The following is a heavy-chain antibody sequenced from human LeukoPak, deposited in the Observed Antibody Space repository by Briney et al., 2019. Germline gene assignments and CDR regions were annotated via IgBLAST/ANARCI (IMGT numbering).Heavy chain of an antibody. Sequence: SETLSLTCGVYGGSFSPHYWSWIRQSPGKGLEWIGEINRGGSTNYSPSFKSRVTISVDTSKNQFYLKLSSVTAADTAVYYCARSGVQRYYFDYWGQGTLVTVSS. J-gene: IGHJ4*02. CDR1: GGSFSPHY. D-gene: IGHD1-1*01. CDR2: INRGGST. V-gene: IGHV4-34*01. CDR3: ARSGVQRYYFDY.